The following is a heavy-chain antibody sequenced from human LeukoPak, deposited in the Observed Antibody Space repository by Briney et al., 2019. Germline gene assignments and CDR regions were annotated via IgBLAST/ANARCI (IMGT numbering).Heavy chain of an antibody. J-gene: IGHJ4*02. D-gene: IGHD2-2*01. Sequence: GGSLRLSCATSGFTFTTYEMNWVRQAPGKGLEWVSHISGSGGAIYYADSVKGRFTISRDNAKNSLYLQMSSLRVEDTAVYYCARRYCSSTSCTLDYWGQGTLVIVSS. CDR1: GFTFTTYE. V-gene: IGHV3-48*03. CDR3: ARRYCSSTSCTLDY. CDR2: ISGSGGAI.